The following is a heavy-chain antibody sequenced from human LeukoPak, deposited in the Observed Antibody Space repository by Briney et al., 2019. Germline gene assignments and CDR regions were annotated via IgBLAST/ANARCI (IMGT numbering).Heavy chain of an antibody. J-gene: IGHJ4*02. CDR3: ARAGKSYCSSTSCYSFDY. V-gene: IGHV6-1*01. Sequence: SQTLSLTCAISGDSVSSNSAAWNWIRQSPSRGLEWLGRTYYRSKWYNDYAVSVKSRITINPDTSKNQFSLQLNSVTPEDTAVYYCARAGKSYCSSTSCYSFDYWGQGTLVTVSS. CDR2: TYYRSKWYN. CDR1: GDSVSSNSAA. D-gene: IGHD2-2*02.